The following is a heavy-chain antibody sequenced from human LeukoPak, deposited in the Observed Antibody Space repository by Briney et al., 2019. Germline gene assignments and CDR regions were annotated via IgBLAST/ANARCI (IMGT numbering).Heavy chain of an antibody. CDR3: ARSTSRLLWIDY. D-gene: IGHD2-2*01. Sequence: KPSETLSLTCTVSGGSISSYYWSWIRQPPGKGLEWIGYIYYSGSTNYNPSLKSRVTISVDTSKNQFSLKLSSVTAADTAVYYCARSTSRLLWIDYWGQGTLVTVSS. V-gene: IGHV4-59*08. J-gene: IGHJ4*02. CDR2: IYYSGST. CDR1: GGSISSYY.